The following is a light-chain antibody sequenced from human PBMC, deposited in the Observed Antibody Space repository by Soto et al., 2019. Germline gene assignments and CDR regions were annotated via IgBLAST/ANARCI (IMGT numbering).Light chain of an antibody. V-gene: IGKV3-20*01. Sequence: EIVWTQSPGTLSLSPWERATLSCRASQSVSSSYLAWYQQKPGQAPRLLIYGASTRVTGIPDRFSGSGSGTDFTLTISRLEPEDFAVYYCQQYGGSRITFGPGTKVDIK. J-gene: IGKJ3*01. CDR2: GAS. CDR1: QSVSSSY. CDR3: QQYGGSRIT.